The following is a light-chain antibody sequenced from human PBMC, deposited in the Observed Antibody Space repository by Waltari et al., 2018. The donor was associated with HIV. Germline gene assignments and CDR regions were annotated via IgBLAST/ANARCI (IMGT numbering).Light chain of an antibody. J-gene: IGLJ1*01. CDR3: SSYAGSYTVYV. V-gene: IGLV2-11*02. CDR1: SSDGGGYNY. Sequence: QSALPQPRPVSGSPGQSVTLSCTGTSSDGGGYNYGSWYPQHPGKAPKLRIYDVSKRPSGVLDRFSGSKSGNTASRTISGLQAEDEAYYYCSSYAGSYTVYVFGTGTKVTVL. CDR2: DVS.